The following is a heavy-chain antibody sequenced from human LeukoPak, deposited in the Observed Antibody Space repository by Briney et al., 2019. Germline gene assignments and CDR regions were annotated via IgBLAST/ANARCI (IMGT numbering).Heavy chain of an antibody. CDR3: ARKMATTRGYFDY. CDR1: GGSFSGYY. J-gene: IGHJ4*02. Sequence: SETMSLTCAVYGGSFSGYYWSWIRQPPGKGLEWIGEINHSGSTNYNPSLKSRVTISVDTSKNQFSLKLSSVTAADTAVYYCARKMATTRGYFDYWGQGTLVTVSS. CDR2: INHSGST. V-gene: IGHV4-34*01. D-gene: IGHD5-24*01.